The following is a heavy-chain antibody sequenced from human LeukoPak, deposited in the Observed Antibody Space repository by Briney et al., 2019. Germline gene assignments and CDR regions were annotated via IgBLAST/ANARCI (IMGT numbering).Heavy chain of an antibody. D-gene: IGHD5-18*01. J-gene: IGHJ5*02. V-gene: IGHV7-4-1*02. CDR3: ARSYPAMVLKNWFDP. Sequence: GASVKVSCKASGYTFTSYAMNWVRQAPGQGLEWMGWINTNTGNPTYAQGFTGRFVFSLDTSVSTAYLQISSLKAEDTAVYYCARSYPAMVLKNWFDPWGQGTLVTVSS. CDR2: INTNTGNP. CDR1: GYTFTSYA.